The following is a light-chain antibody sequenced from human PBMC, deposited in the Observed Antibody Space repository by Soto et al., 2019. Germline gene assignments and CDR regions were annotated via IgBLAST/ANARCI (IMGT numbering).Light chain of an antibody. CDR1: QSISSSY. CDR2: GAS. CDR3: QQYGRSPPMT. J-gene: IGKJ5*01. V-gene: IGKV3-20*01. Sequence: IALTQSPGTLSLSPGERATLSCSARQSISSSYLAWYQQKPGPAPTLLLYGASSRATGSPARFSGSGCGRDFALTISRLDPEDFAVFYCQQYGRSPPMTFGQGTRLEIK.